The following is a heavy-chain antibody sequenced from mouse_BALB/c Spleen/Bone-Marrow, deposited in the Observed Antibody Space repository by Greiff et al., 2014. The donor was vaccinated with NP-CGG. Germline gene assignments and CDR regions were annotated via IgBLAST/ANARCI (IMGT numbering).Heavy chain of an antibody. CDR3: ARHGGSRGYYFDY. Sequence: EVKLVESGGGLVQPGGSLKLSCAASGFTFSSCTMSWVRQTPEKRLEWVAYISNGGGSTYYPDTVKGRFTISRDNAKNTLYLQMSSLKSEDTAMYYCARHGGSRGYYFDYWGQGTTLTVSS. CDR2: ISNGGGST. J-gene: IGHJ2*01. D-gene: IGHD1-1*01. V-gene: IGHV5-12-2*01. CDR1: GFTFSSCT.